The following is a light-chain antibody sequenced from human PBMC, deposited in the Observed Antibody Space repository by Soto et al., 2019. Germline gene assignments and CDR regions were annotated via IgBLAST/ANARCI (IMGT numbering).Light chain of an antibody. J-gene: IGKJ1*01. CDR2: AAS. CDR1: QAIRND. CDR3: QQNFNFPRT. V-gene: IGKV1-17*01. Sequence: DIQMTQSPSSLSASVGDRITISCRASQAIRNDLAWFQQTPGKAPKRLIYAASTLHNGVPSRFSGTGSGADFTLTISSLQPEDFATYYCQQNFNFPRTFGQGTKVDNK.